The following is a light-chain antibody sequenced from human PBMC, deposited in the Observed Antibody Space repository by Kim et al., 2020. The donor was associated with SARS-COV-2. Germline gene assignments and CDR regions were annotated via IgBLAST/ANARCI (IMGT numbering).Light chain of an antibody. CDR1: QSISSW. CDR2: DAS. J-gene: IGKJ1*01. Sequence: DIQMTQSPSTLSASVGDRVTITCRASQSISSWLAWYQQKPGKAPNLLIYDASSLESGVTSRFRGSGSGTEFTLTISSLQFDDLATYYFQQYSTDLWTFGQGTKVDIK. V-gene: IGKV1-5*01. CDR3: QQYSTDLWT.